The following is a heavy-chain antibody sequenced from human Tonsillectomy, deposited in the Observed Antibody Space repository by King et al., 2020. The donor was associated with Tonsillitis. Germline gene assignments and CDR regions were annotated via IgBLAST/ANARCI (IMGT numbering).Heavy chain of an antibody. CDR1: GDTVASKDAA. V-gene: IGHV6-1*01. CDR3: AGQGEDASLDS. J-gene: IGHJ4*02. CDR2: TFYRAKWYT. Sequence: HVQLQQSGPGLVKPSQTLSLTCAISGDTVASKDAAWNWIRQSPSGGLEWLGRTFYRAKWYTSYAPSMKGRVTINPDTPKNQFSLQLTSVTPEDSAVYYCAGQGEDASLDSWGQGTLVIVSS. D-gene: IGHD2-15*01.